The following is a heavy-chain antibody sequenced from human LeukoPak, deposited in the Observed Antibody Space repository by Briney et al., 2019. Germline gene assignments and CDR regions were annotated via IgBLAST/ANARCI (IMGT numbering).Heavy chain of an antibody. CDR1: GFTFSTYA. CDR3: ARARCSSTSCPFDS. CDR2: ISYDGSDK. Sequence: PGGSLRLSCAASGFTFSTYAMHWVRQAPGKGLEWVAVISYDGSDKYYADSVKGRFTISRDNSKNTLYLQMNSLRAEDTAVYYCARARCSSTSCPFDSWGQGTLVTVSS. D-gene: IGHD2-2*01. V-gene: IGHV3-30*04. J-gene: IGHJ4*02.